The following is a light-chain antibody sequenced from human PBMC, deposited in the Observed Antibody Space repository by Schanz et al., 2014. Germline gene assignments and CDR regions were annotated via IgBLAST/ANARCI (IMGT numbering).Light chain of an antibody. J-gene: IGKJ3*01. Sequence: DIQITQSPSSVSASVGDRVTLTCRASQDISSWLAWYQQKPGQAPKLLIYAASTLQSGVPSRFSGSRSGTDFSLAISSLQPEDFATYYCQQADSSPPMFTFGPGTKVDF. CDR1: QDISSW. V-gene: IGKV1D-12*01. CDR3: QQADSSPPMFT. CDR2: AAS.